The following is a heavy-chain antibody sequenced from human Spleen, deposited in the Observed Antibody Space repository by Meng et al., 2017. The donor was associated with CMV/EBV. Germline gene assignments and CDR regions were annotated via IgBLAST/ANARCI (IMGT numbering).Heavy chain of an antibody. CDR2: IYYTGST. V-gene: IGHV4-59*01. J-gene: IGHJ4*02. CDR3: ARFDSSGYSFDC. Sequence: SETLSLTCTVSGGSISSYYWSWIRQPPGKGLEWIGNIYYTGSTNYNPSLESRVTISVDTSKNQFSLKLTSVTAADTAIYYCARFDSSGYSFDCWGQGTLVTVSS. D-gene: IGHD3-22*01. CDR1: GGSISSYY.